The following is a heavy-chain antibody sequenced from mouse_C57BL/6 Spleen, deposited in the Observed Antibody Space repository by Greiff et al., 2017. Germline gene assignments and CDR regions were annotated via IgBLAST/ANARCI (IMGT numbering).Heavy chain of an antibody. D-gene: IGHD1-1*01. Sequence: VQLQQPGAELVRPGSSVKLSCKASGYTFTSYWMDWVKQRPGQGLEWIGNIYPSDSETHYNQKFKDKATLTVDKSSSTAYMQLSSLTSEDSAVYYCRRRRYGTSYAAMDHWGQGTSVTVSS. CDR3: RRRRYGTSYAAMDH. J-gene: IGHJ4*01. CDR1: GYTFTSYW. CDR2: IYPSDSET. V-gene: IGHV1-61*01.